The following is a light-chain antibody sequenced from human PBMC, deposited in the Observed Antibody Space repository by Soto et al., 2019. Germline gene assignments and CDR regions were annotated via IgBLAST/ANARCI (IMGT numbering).Light chain of an antibody. V-gene: IGKV3-20*01. Sequence: EIVLTQSPGTLSLSPVERATLSCRASQSISSNYLAWYQQRPGQTPRLLIYGASSRGAGIPDRFSGSGSGTDFTLTISRLEPEDFAVYYCHHYNRSPIFTFGPGTAVDLK. CDR1: QSISSNY. CDR3: HHYNRSPIFT. CDR2: GAS. J-gene: IGKJ3*01.